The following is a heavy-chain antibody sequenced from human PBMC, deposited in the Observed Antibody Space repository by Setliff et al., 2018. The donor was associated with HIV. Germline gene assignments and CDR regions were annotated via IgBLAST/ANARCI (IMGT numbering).Heavy chain of an antibody. CDR1: NGSFSGYY. Sequence: NPSETLSLTCAVYNGSFSGYYWTWIRQPPGKGLEWIGEINHSGSTNYSPSLKSRVTISVDASKNQFSPRLSSVTAADTAVYYCAAWGPRYTYAPFFFDSWGQGTLVTVSS. V-gene: IGHV4-34*01. D-gene: IGHD2-2*01. CDR2: INHSGST. J-gene: IGHJ4*02. CDR3: AAWGPRYTYAPFFFDS.